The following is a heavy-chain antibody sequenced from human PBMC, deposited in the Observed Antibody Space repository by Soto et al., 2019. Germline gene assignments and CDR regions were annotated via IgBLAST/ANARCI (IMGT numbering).Heavy chain of an antibody. J-gene: IGHJ2*01. D-gene: IGHD5-12*01. Sequence: QVQLVQSGAEVKKPGSSVKVSCKASGGTFSNYPISWVRQAPGQGLEWMGGIIPIFGTVNYAQKFQGRVTITADDSTTTASTEARSLRSEDTAVYYGARVNQRWLHLRPFDHWGRGTLVTVSS. CDR2: IIPIFGTV. V-gene: IGHV1-69*12. CDR3: ARVNQRWLHLRPFDH. CDR1: GGTFSNYP.